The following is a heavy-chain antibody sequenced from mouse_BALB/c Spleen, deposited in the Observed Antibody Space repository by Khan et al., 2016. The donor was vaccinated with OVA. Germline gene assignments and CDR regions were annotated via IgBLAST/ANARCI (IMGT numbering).Heavy chain of an antibody. V-gene: IGHV2-6-1*01. CDR1: GFPLTNYG. CDR3: ARQPYYHYYIMDY. Sequence: VQLVESGPGLVAPSQSLSITCTISGFPLTNYGVHWVRQPPGKGLEWLVVIWSDGTTTYNSALKSRLSISKDNSKSQVFLKMNSLQTDDTAMYYCARQPYYHYYIMDYWGQGTSVTVSS. CDR2: IWSDGTT. D-gene: IGHD2-10*01. J-gene: IGHJ4*01.